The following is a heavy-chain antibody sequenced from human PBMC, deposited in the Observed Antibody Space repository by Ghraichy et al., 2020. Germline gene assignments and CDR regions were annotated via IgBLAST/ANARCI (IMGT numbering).Heavy chain of an antibody. Sequence: SQTLSLTCTVSGGSISSSSYYWGWIRQPPGKGLEWIGSIYYSGSTYYNPSLKSRVTISVDTSKNQFSLKLSSVTAADTAVYYCARLVRDVSSGWYNYYYGMDVWGQGTTVTVSS. CDR2: IYYSGST. D-gene: IGHD6-19*01. J-gene: IGHJ6*02. V-gene: IGHV4-39*01. CDR1: GGSISSSSYY. CDR3: ARLVRDVSSGWYNYYYGMDV.